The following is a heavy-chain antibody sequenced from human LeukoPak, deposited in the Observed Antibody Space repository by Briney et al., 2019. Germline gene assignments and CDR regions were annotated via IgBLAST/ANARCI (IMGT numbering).Heavy chain of an antibody. D-gene: IGHD3-10*01. V-gene: IGHV3-30*03. CDR3: ASSYGSGSYFIY. Sequence: PGRSLRLSCAASGFTFSSYGMQWVRQAPGKGLEWVAVISYDGSNKYYADSVKGRFTISRDNSKNTLYLQMNSLRAEDTAVYYCASSYGSGSYFIYWGQGTLVTVSS. J-gene: IGHJ4*02. CDR2: ISYDGSNK. CDR1: GFTFSSYG.